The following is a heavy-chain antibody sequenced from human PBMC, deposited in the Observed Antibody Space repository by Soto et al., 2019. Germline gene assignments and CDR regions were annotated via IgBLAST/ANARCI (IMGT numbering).Heavy chain of an antibody. Sequence: EVQLVESGGGLVQPGGSLRLSCAASGFSLSDYWMHWVRQAPGEGLVWLSRITRDGSSTNYADSVKGRFTISRDNAQNTLYLQVNSLRGEDTAVYYCARGANGYYYFDYWGQGTLVTVSS. D-gene: IGHD5-18*01. CDR2: ITRDGSST. CDR3: ARGANGYYYFDY. CDR1: GFSLSDYW. J-gene: IGHJ4*02. V-gene: IGHV3-74*01.